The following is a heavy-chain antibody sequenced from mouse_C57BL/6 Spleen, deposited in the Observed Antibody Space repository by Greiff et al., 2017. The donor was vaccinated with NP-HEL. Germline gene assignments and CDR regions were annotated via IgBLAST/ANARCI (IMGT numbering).Heavy chain of an antibody. D-gene: IGHD1-1*01. Sequence: VHVKQSGPVLVKPGASVKMSCKASGYTFTDYYMNWVKQSHGKSLEWIGVINPYNGGTSYNQKFKGKATLTVDKSSSTAYMELNSLTSEDSAVYYCARNYYYGSSLCWGQGTTLTVSS. CDR1: GYTFTDYY. CDR2: INPYNGGT. V-gene: IGHV1-19*01. J-gene: IGHJ2*01. CDR3: ARNYYYGSSLC.